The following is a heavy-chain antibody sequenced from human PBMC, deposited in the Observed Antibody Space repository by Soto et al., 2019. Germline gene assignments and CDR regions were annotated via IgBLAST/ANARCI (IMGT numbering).Heavy chain of an antibody. CDR1: GASISSFF. Sequence: SDTLSLTCTVSGASISSFFWSWIRQPAGKGLEWIGRMYTTGTTNYNPSLKSRVTMSIDTSKNQFSLKLSSVTVADTAVYYCARDGEYTSGWYSFDNWGQGTLVTVSS. CDR3: ARDGEYTSGWYSFDN. D-gene: IGHD6-19*01. V-gene: IGHV4-4*07. J-gene: IGHJ4*02. CDR2: MYTTGTT.